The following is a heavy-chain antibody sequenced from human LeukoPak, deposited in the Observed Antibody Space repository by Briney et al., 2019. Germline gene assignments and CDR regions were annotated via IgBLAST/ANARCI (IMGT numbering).Heavy chain of an antibody. CDR3: AKDPGPRQRSIAVAGTPGY. J-gene: IGHJ4*02. D-gene: IGHD6-19*01. CDR2: ISYDGSNK. CDR1: GFTFSSYA. V-gene: IGHV3-30*04. Sequence: PGGSLRLSCAASGFTFSSYAMHWVRQAPGKGLEWVAVISYDGSNKYYADSVKGRFTISRDNSKNTLYLQMNSLRAEDTAVYYCAKDPGPRQRSIAVAGTPGYWGQGTLVTVSS.